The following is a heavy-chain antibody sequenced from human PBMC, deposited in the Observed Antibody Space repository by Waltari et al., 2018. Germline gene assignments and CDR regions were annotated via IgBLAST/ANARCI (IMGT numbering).Heavy chain of an antibody. Sequence: QVQLVQSGAEVKKPGASVKVSCKASGYTFTSYYMHWVRQAPGQGLEWMGISNPSGVSTSYAQKFQVRVTMTRDTSTSTGYMELSSLRSEDTAVYYCARDQKGWVQGDAFDIWGQGTMVTVSS. J-gene: IGHJ3*02. CDR3: ARDQKGWVQGDAFDI. CDR2: SNPSGVST. V-gene: IGHV1-46*01. D-gene: IGHD3-10*01. CDR1: GYTFTSYY.